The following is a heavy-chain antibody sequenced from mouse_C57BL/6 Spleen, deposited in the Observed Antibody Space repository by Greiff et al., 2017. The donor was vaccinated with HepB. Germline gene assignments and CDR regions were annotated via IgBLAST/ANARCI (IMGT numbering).Heavy chain of an antibody. CDR2: INSDGSST. V-gene: IGHV5-16*01. J-gene: IGHJ2*01. CDR1: GFTFSDYY. D-gene: IGHD2-4*01. Sequence: EVQLVESEGGLVQPGSSMKLSCTASGFTFSDYYMAWVRQCPEKGLEWVANINSDGSSTYYLDSLKSSFIISRDNAKNILYLQMSSVKSEDTATYYGASASTNDYDYFDYWGQGTTLTVSS. CDR3: ASASTNDYDYFDY.